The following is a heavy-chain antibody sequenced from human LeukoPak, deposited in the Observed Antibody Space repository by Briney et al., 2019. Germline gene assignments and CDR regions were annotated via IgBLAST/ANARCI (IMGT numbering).Heavy chain of an antibody. J-gene: IGHJ4*02. CDR1: GFTFDNFG. CDR2: ISGSGGST. V-gene: IGHV3-23*01. CDR3: SKKSQRGYSGYDYTGGY. Sequence: GGSLRLSCAASGFTFDNFGMYWFRQAPGRGLEWVTAISGSGGSTYYADSVKGRFTISRDNSKNTLYLQMNSLRAEDTAVYYCSKKSQRGYSGYDYTGGYWGQGTLVTVSS. D-gene: IGHD5-12*01.